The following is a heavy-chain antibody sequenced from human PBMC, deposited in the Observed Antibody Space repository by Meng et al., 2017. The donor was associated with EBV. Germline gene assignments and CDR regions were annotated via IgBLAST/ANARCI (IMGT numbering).Heavy chain of an antibody. D-gene: IGHD4-11*01. CDR2: IYYTGST. CDR3: ARGDYTNYPRWFDP. J-gene: IGHJ5*02. CDR1: GGSVNNESYY. Sequence: QVQLQQWGAGLLKPSETLSPTCAVYGGSVNNESYYWGWIRQPPGKGLEYIGYIYYTGSTNYNSSLKSRVTISLDKSKNQFSLKLTSLTAADTAIYYCARGDYTNYPRWFDPWGQGTLVTVSS. V-gene: IGHV4-61*01.